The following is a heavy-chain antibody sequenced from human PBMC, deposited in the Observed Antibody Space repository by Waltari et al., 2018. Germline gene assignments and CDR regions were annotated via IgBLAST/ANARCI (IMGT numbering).Heavy chain of an antibody. J-gene: IGHJ3*02. D-gene: IGHD3-10*01. V-gene: IGHV3-7*01. CDR3: ARADTYYYGSGTHGNAFDI. CDR1: GFTFNVYW. Sequence: EVRLVESGGGLVQPGGSRSLSCAASGFTFNVYWMSWVRQAPGKGLEWVANIKHDGIEKYYVDSVKGRFTISRDNAKNSLYLQMNSLRAEDTAVYYCARADTYYYGSGTHGNAFDIWGQGTMVTVSS. CDR2: IKHDGIEK.